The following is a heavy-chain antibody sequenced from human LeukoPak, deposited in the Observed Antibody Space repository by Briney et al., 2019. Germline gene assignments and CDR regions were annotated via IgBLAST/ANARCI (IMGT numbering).Heavy chain of an antibody. V-gene: IGHV3-7*01. CDR3: ARDRVAPFDY. J-gene: IGHJ4*02. Sequence: PGGSLRLSCAASGFTFSRHWMSWVRQAPGKGLEWVANIKEDGSEKYCVDSAKGRFTISRDNAKNSLYLQMNSLRAEDTAVYYCARDRVAPFDYWGQGTLVTVSS. D-gene: IGHD2-15*01. CDR1: GFTFSRHW. CDR2: IKEDGSEK.